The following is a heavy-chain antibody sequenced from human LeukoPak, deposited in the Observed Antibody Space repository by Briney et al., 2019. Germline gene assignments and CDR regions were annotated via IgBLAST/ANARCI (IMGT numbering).Heavy chain of an antibody. V-gene: IGHV4-39*07. J-gene: IGHJ4*02. CDR1: GGSISSSSCY. Sequence: SETLSLTCTVSGGSISSSSCYWGWIRQPPGKGLEWIGSIYYSGSTYYNPSLKSRVTISVDTSKNQFSLKLSSVTAADTAVYYCARDTRFSKYSSNWALNPIDYWGQGTLVTVSS. CDR3: ARDTRFSKYSSNWALNPIDY. CDR2: IYYSGST. D-gene: IGHD6-13*01.